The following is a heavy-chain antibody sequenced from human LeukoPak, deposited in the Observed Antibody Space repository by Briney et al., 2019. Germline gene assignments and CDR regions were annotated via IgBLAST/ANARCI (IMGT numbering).Heavy chain of an antibody. V-gene: IGHV3-33*01. J-gene: IGHJ4*02. D-gene: IGHD4-17*01. CDR1: GFTFSSYG. CDR3: ARLYGDYVGADY. CDR2: IWYDGSNK. Sequence: PGGSLRLSCAASGFTFSSYGMHWVRQAPGKGLEWVAVIWYDGSNKYYADSVKGRFTISRDNAKNSLYLQMNSLRAEDTAVYYCARLYGDYVGADYWGQGTLVTVSS.